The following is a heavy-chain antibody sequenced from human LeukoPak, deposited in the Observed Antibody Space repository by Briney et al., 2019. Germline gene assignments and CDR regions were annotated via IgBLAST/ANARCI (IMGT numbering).Heavy chain of an antibody. CDR2: IIPIFGTA. D-gene: IGHD4-23*01. V-gene: IGHV1-69*05. J-gene: IGHJ6*03. CDR3: AKTSYGGNSGYYYYYMDV. Sequence: SVKVSCKASGGTFSSYAISWVRQAPGQGLEWMGGIIPIFGTANYAQKFQGRVTITTDESTSSAYMELSSLGSEDTAVYYCAKTSYGGNSGYYYYYMDVWGKGTTVTVSS. CDR1: GGTFSSYA.